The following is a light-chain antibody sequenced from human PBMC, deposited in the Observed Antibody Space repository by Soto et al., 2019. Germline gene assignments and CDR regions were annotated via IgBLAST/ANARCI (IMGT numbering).Light chain of an antibody. J-gene: IGKJ1*01. Sequence: EIVMTQSPATLSLSPGERTTLSCRASQSVTSTYLAWYQQKPGQAPRLLIYGASSRATGVPDRFSGSGSGTDFTLTISRLEPEDFAVYFCHHYASTCGQGTKGDIK. CDR3: HHYAST. CDR1: QSVTSTY. CDR2: GAS. V-gene: IGKV3-20*01.